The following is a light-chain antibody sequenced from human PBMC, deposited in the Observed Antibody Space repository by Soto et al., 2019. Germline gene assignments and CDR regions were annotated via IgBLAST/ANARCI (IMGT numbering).Light chain of an antibody. V-gene: IGLV3-21*01. J-gene: IGLJ2*01. CDR2: YDR. Sequence: SYELTQTPSESVAPGQTASLPCGGDNIGPRRVHWYQQKPGQAPVVVMYYDRERPSGIPERFSGSKSDNTATLTINRVEAGDEADYYCQVWDSDHVVFGGGTKVTVL. CDR1: NIGPRR. CDR3: QVWDSDHVV.